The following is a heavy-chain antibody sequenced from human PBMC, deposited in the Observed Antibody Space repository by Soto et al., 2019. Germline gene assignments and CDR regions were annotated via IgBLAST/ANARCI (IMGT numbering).Heavy chain of an antibody. D-gene: IGHD3-9*01. V-gene: IGHV2-5*02. Sequence: SGPTLVNPTQTLTLTCTFSGFSLSTSGVGVGWIRQPPGKALEWLALIYWDDDKRYSPSLKSRLTITKDTSKNQVVLTMTNMDPVDTATYYCAHFFARYFDPLGLLDYWGQGSLVPVSS. CDR2: IYWDDDK. CDR3: AHFFARYFDPLGLLDY. CDR1: GFSLSTSGVG. J-gene: IGHJ4*02.